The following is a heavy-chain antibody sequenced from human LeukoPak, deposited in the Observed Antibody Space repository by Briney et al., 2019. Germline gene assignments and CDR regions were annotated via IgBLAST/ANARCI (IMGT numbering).Heavy chain of an antibody. D-gene: IGHD3-3*01. J-gene: IGHJ4*02. CDR2: INHSGSA. Sequence: SETLSLTRAVYVGSFSGYYWSWIRQPPGRGLEWMGEINHSGSANYNPSLTSRVTLSVDTSKSQLSLKLSSVTAADTAVYYCARGLVIRSVFWSGSPGSVDYWGQGTLVTVSS. V-gene: IGHV4-34*01. CDR1: VGSFSGYY. CDR3: ARGLVIRSVFWSGSPGSVDY.